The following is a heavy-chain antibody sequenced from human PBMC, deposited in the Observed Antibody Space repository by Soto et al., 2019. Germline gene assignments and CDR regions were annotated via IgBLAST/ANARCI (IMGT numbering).Heavy chain of an antibody. CDR3: ARHLSSWLLSKNWFDP. CDR2: IYYSGST. V-gene: IGHV4-39*01. D-gene: IGHD3-22*01. CDR1: GGSISSSSYY. J-gene: IGHJ5*02. Sequence: QLQLQESGPGLVKPSETLSLTCTVSGGSISSSSYYWGWIRQPPGKGLEWIGSIYYSGSTYYNPSLKSRVSIAGDTSKDQFSLKLGSVTAADTAVYYCARHLSSWLLSKNWFDPCGQGTLVTVSS.